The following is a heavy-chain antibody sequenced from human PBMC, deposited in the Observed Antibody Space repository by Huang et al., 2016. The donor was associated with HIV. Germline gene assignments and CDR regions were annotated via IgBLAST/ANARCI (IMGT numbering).Heavy chain of an antibody. V-gene: IGHV1-46*01. D-gene: IGHD3-22*01. Sequence: QVQLVQSGAEVKKPGASVKVSCKASGYAFTSYYMHWVRQAPGQGLEWMGIINPSDGSRSYAQKLQGRVTTTRDTSTNTVFMELSSLRSEDTAVYYCARDRDFYDSSGYWGFNYFDYWGQGTLVTVSS. CDR2: INPSDGSR. CDR1: GYAFTSYY. J-gene: IGHJ4*02. CDR3: ARDRDFYDSSGYWGFNYFDY.